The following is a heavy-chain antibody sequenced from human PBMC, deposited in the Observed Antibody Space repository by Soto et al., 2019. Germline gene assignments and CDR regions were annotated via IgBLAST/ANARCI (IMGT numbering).Heavy chain of an antibody. CDR3: ARMRAAGTFDY. CDR2: IYSDGST. J-gene: IGHJ4*02. Sequence: SETLSLTCTVSGGSIIGYCWSCIRQPAGKGLEWTGRIYSDGSTNYNPSLKSRVTMSVDTSKNQFSLKLTSMTAADTAMYYCARMRAAGTFDYWGQGTLVTVSS. D-gene: IGHD6-13*01. V-gene: IGHV4-4*07. CDR1: GGSIIGYC.